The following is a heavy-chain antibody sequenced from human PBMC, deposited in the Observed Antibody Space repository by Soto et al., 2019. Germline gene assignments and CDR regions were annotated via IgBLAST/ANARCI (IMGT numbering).Heavy chain of an antibody. CDR1: GFTFSSYA. V-gene: IGHV3-30*04. J-gene: IGHJ3*02. Sequence: GGSLRLSCAASGFTFSSYAMHWVRQAPGKGLEWVAVISYDGSNKYYADSVKGRFTISRDNSKNTLYLQMNSLRAEDTAVYYCARDSTDPPVIAAAAYDAFDIWGQGTMVTVSS. D-gene: IGHD6-13*01. CDR3: ARDSTDPPVIAAAAYDAFDI. CDR2: ISYDGSNK.